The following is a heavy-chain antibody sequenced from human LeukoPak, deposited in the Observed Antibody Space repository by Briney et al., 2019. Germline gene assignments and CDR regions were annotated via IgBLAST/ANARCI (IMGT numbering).Heavy chain of an antibody. Sequence: SGGSLRLSCAASGFTFSSYWMHWVRQAPGKGLVWVSRINTDGGSTTYADSVKGRFTISRDNAKNTLYLQMNSLRAEDTAVYYCARGTGFNGMDVWGQGTTVTVSS. V-gene: IGHV3-74*01. D-gene: IGHD3-10*01. J-gene: IGHJ6*02. CDR2: INTDGGST. CDR3: ARGTGFNGMDV. CDR1: GFTFSSYW.